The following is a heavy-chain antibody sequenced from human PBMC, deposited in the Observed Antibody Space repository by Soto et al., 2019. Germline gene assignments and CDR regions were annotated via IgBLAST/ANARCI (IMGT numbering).Heavy chain of an antibody. CDR1: GYTFTSDA. Sequence: ASVKVSCKASGYTFTSDAMHWVRQAPGQRLEWMGWINAGNGNTKYSQKFQGRVTITRDTSASTAYMELSSLRSEDTAVYYCARSVGATRAFDIWGQGTMVTVS. J-gene: IGHJ3*02. V-gene: IGHV1-3*01. CDR3: ARSVGATRAFDI. CDR2: INAGNGNT. D-gene: IGHD1-26*01.